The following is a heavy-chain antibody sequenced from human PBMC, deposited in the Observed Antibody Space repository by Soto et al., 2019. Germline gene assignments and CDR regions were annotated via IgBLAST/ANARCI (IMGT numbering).Heavy chain of an antibody. Sequence: SETLSLTCIVSGSSISSSGYYWGWIRQPPGKGLEWIGTIYHSGSTYYNPSLKSRVTISVDASENHFSLKLSSVTAADTAVYYCARVGPYCGGDCYSPPPWGQGTLVTVSS. CDR1: GSSISSSGYY. CDR3: ARVGPYCGGDCYSPPP. D-gene: IGHD2-21*02. V-gene: IGHV4-39*02. J-gene: IGHJ5*02. CDR2: IYHSGST.